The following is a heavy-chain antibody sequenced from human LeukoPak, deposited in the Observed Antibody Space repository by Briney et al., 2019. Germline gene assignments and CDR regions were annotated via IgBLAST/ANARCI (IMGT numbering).Heavy chain of an antibody. CDR2: IYYSGTT. Sequence: SETLSLTCTLSGGSISSSRYYWGWIRQPPGKGLEWIGSIYYSGTTYYNPSLKSRVTISVDTSKNQFSLKLSSVTAADTAVYYCARDYSKGGGFDFWGQGTLVTVSS. V-gene: IGHV4-39*02. CDR3: ARDYSKGGGFDF. J-gene: IGHJ4*02. CDR1: GGSISSSRYY. D-gene: IGHD4-11*01.